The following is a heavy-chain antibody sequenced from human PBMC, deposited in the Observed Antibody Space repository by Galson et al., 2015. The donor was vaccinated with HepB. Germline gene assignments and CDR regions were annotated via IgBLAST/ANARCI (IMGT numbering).Heavy chain of an antibody. V-gene: IGHV3-30-3*01. CDR1: GFTFSSYA. CDR2: ISYDGSNK. J-gene: IGHJ3*02. CDR3: ARGLNSGSYYNEKDDAFDI. D-gene: IGHD3-10*01. Sequence: SLRLSCAASGFTFSSYAMHWVRQAPGKGLEWVAVISYDGSNKYYADSVKGRFTISRDNSKNTLYLQMNSLRAEDTAVYYCARGLNSGSYYNEKDDAFDIWGQGTMVTVSS.